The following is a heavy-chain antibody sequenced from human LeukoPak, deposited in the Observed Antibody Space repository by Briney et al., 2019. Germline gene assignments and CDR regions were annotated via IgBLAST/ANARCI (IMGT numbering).Heavy chain of an antibody. CDR2: ISWNSGSI. V-gene: IGHV3-9*01. CDR3: ARAIWSGSNYYYYGMDV. D-gene: IGHD3-3*01. CDR1: GFTFDDYA. J-gene: IGHJ6*02. Sequence: GGSLRLSCAASGFTFDDYAMHWVRQAPGKGLEWVSGISWNSGSIGYADSVKGRFTISRDNAKNSLYLQMNSLRAEDTAVYYCARAIWSGSNYYYYGMDVWGQGTTVTVSS.